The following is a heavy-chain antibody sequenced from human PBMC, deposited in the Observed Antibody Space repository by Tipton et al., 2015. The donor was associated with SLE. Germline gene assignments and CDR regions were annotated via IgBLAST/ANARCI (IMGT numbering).Heavy chain of an antibody. CDR3: ARQYDILTPLQH. V-gene: IGHV4-59*01. CDR2: IFYTGST. J-gene: IGHJ1*01. CDR1: GGSISSLS. D-gene: IGHD3-9*01. Sequence: TLSLTCTVSGGSISSLSWSWIRQPPGKRLEWIGYIFYTGSTNYNPSLKSRVAMSVDMSKNQFSLKLTSVTAADTAVYYCARQYDILTPLQHWGQGTLVTVSS.